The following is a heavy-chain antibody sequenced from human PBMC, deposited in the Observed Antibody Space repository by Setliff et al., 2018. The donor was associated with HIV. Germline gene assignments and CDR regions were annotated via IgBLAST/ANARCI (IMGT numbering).Heavy chain of an antibody. D-gene: IGHD3-10*02. CDR2: IRYDGSDK. Sequence: GGSLRLSCEISGFTFSNYGMHWVRQAPGKGLEWVAFIRYDGSDKYYVDSVRGRFTVSRDNSKNTLYLQMNSLRPEDTALYYCAKVFVFGVDAFDIWGQGTMVTVSS. CDR1: GFTFSNYG. CDR3: AKVFVFGVDAFDI. V-gene: IGHV3-30*02. J-gene: IGHJ3*02.